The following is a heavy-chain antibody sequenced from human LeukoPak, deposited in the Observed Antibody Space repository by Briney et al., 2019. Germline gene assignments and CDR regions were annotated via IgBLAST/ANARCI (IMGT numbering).Heavy chain of an antibody. D-gene: IGHD1-20*01. J-gene: IGHJ4*02. V-gene: IGHV3-33*01. Sequence: GGSLRLSCAASGFTFSSYGMHWVRQAPGKGLEWVAVIWYDGSNKYYADSVKGRFTISRDNSKNTLYLQMNSLRAEDTAVYYCARDRFNWNGDFDYWGQGTLVTVSP. CDR3: ARDRFNWNGDFDY. CDR1: GFTFSSYG. CDR2: IWYDGSNK.